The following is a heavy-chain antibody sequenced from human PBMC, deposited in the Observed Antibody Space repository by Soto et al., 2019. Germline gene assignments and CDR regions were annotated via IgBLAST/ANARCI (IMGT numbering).Heavy chain of an antibody. CDR1: GGTFSSYA. D-gene: IGHD6-19*01. Sequence: SVKVSCKASGGTFSSYAISWVRQAPGQGLEWMGGIIPIFGTANYAQKFQGRVTITADESTSTAYMELSSLRSEDTAVYYCARDRLPGIAVAGVTTEAFDIWGQGTQVTVSS. CDR2: IIPIFGTA. V-gene: IGHV1-69*13. CDR3: ARDRLPGIAVAGVTTEAFDI. J-gene: IGHJ4*02.